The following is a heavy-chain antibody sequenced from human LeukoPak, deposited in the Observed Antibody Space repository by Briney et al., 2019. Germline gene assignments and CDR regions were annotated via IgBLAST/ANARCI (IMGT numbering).Heavy chain of an antibody. Sequence: GASVKVSCKASGYTSTGYYMHWVRQAPGQGLEWMGWINPNSGGTNYAQKFQGRVTMTRDTSISTAYMELSRLRSDDTAVYYCAVTPTHNYGSGSSHNWFDPWGQGTLVTVSS. J-gene: IGHJ5*02. D-gene: IGHD3-10*01. V-gene: IGHV1-2*02. CDR3: AVTPTHNYGSGSSHNWFDP. CDR1: GYTSTGYY. CDR2: INPNSGGT.